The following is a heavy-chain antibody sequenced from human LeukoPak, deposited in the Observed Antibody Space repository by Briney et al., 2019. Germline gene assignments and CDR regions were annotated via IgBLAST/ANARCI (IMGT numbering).Heavy chain of an antibody. CDR3: ARDYYDSSGYYFFDY. CDR1: GFTFSSYA. CDR2: IYHSGST. Sequence: GSLRLSCAASGFTFSSYAMHWVRQAPGKGLEWIGSIYHSGSTYYNPSLKSRVTISVDTSKNQFSLKLSSVTAADTAVYYCARDYYDSSGYYFFDYWGQGTLVTVSS. J-gene: IGHJ4*02. D-gene: IGHD3-22*01. V-gene: IGHV4-38-2*02.